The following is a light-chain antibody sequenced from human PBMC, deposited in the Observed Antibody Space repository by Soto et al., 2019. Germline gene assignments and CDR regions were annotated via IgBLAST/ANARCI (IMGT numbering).Light chain of an antibody. V-gene: IGLV2-14*01. Sequence: QSVLTQPASVSGSPGQSITISCTGTSSDVGGYNYVSWYQQHPGKAPKLMIYEVSNRPSGVSNRFSGSKSGNTAYLTISGHQAEDEADYYCSSYTSSSPYVFGTGTKLTVL. CDR3: SSYTSSSPYV. J-gene: IGLJ1*01. CDR1: SSDVGGYNY. CDR2: EVS.